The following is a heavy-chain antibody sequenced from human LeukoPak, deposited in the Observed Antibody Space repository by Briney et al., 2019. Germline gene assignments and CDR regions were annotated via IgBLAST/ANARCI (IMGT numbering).Heavy chain of an antibody. CDR3: ARSSSSSHYYYYYGMDV. CDR1: GGSIRSGGYS. V-gene: IGHV4-30-2*01. Sequence: SETLSLTCAVSGGSIRSGGYSWSWIRQPPGKGLEWIGYIYHSGSTYYNPSLKSRVTISVDRSKNQFSLKLSSVTAADTAVYYCARSSSSSHYYYYYGMDVWGQGTTVTVSS. J-gene: IGHJ6*02. CDR2: IYHSGST. D-gene: IGHD6-6*01.